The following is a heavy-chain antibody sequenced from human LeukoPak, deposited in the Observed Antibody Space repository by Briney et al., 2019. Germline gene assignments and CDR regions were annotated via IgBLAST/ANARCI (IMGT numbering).Heavy chain of an antibody. CDR3: AKPYSSGWSPYYHYYMDV. V-gene: IGHV3-23*01. CDR1: GFTFNDYA. Sequence: PGGSLRLSCEVSGFTFNDYAMTWVRQAPGKGLEWVSSVSDSGGSTYYADSVKGRFTISRDNSKNILYLQMNTLRAEDTAVYYCAKPYSSGWSPYYHYYMDVWGTGTTVTVSS. CDR2: VSDSGGST. J-gene: IGHJ6*03. D-gene: IGHD6-19*01.